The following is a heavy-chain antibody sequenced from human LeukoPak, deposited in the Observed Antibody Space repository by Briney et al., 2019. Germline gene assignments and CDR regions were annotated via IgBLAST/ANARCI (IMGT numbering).Heavy chain of an antibody. D-gene: IGHD5-18*01. Sequence: GGSLRLSCAASEFAFSDYSMNWVRQAPGKGLEWVSYISSSDNTIHYADSVKGRFTISRDNAKNSLYLEMNSLRDEDTAAYYCARVHRGYSYGRLDYWGQGTLVTVSS. J-gene: IGHJ4*02. CDR2: ISSSDNTI. CDR3: ARVHRGYSYGRLDY. CDR1: EFAFSDYS. V-gene: IGHV3-48*02.